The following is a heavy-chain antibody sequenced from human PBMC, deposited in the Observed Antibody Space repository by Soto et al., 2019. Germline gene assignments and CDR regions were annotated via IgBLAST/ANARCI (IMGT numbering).Heavy chain of an antibody. J-gene: IGHJ4*02. D-gene: IGHD2-15*01. V-gene: IGHV4-31*03. CDR1: GGSMNSGGYC. Sequence: QVQLQESGPGLVKPSQTLSLTCTVSGGSMNSGGYCWSWIRQHPGEGLEWIGCISYGGTTSYNPSLKSRVIISVDTSKNQFSLKLTSVTAADTAVYYCSRGILVWGQGTLITASS. CDR3: SRGILV. CDR2: ISYGGTT.